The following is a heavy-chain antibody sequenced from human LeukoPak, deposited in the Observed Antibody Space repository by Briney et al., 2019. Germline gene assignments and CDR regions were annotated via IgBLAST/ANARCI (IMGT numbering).Heavy chain of an antibody. Sequence: ASVKVSCKASGGTFSSYAISWVRQAPGQGLEWMGGIIPIFGTANYAQKFQGRVTITADKSTSTAYMELSSLRSEDTAVYYCARVVEPHYYYYMDVWGKGTTVTVSS. J-gene: IGHJ6*03. CDR3: ARVVEPHYYYYMDV. D-gene: IGHD1-1*01. CDR2: IIPIFGTA. V-gene: IGHV1-69*06. CDR1: GGTFSSYA.